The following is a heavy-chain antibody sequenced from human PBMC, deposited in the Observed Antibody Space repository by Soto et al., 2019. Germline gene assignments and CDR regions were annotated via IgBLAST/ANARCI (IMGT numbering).Heavy chain of an antibody. Sequence: PSGRVAGTAAGYTVTIYGIRWVRQATGQGPEWMGWINAYNGDTNYAQNLQGRVTMTTDTSTSTVYMELRSLRSDDTAVYYCARYLAVADPYYNYAMDVWGQGTTVTVSS. CDR2: INAYNGDT. D-gene: IGHD6-19*01. V-gene: IGHV1-18*04. CDR1: GYTVTIYG. CDR3: ARYLAVADPYYNYAMDV. J-gene: IGHJ6*02.